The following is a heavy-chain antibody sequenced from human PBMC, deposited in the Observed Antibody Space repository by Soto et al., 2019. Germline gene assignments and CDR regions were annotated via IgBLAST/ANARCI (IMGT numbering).Heavy chain of an antibody. CDR1: GYSFTSYW. J-gene: IGHJ5*02. V-gene: IGHV5-10-1*01. D-gene: IGHD4-17*01. CDR3: ARNATDYGDYAPAWFVT. Sequence: PGESLKISCKGSGYSFTSYWISWVRQMPGKGLEWMGRIDPTDSYTDYSPSFQGHVTISADKSITTAYLQWSSLRTSDTAIYYCARNATDYGDYAPAWFVTWGQGTLVTVSS. CDR2: IDPTDSYT.